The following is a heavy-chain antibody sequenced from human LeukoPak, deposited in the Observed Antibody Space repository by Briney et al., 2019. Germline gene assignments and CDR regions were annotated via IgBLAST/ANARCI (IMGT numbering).Heavy chain of an antibody. D-gene: IGHD1-26*01. J-gene: IGHJ5*02. V-gene: IGHV4-4*09. CDR1: GGSISGYY. Sequence: SETLSLTCTVSGGSISGYYWSWIRQPPGQGLEWMAYIHSNGYPNYNPSLKSRVTISVDTSKNQFSLKVTSVTAADTAMYYCTKREGPMSGSYDYFDPWGQGTLVTVS. CDR3: TKREGPMSGSYDYFDP. CDR2: IHSNGYP.